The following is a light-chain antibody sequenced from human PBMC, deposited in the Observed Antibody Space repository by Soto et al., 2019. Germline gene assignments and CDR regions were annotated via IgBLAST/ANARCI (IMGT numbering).Light chain of an antibody. Sequence: QSALTQPASVSGSPGQSITISCTGTSSDIVAYNFVSWYQQHPGKAPKLMLYDVNIRPSGVSNRFSGSKSGNTASLTISGLQAEDEADYYCTSWTTSTTMIFGGATKVTVL. CDR1: SSDIVAYNF. V-gene: IGLV2-14*03. J-gene: IGLJ2*01. CDR3: TSWTTSTTMI. CDR2: DVN.